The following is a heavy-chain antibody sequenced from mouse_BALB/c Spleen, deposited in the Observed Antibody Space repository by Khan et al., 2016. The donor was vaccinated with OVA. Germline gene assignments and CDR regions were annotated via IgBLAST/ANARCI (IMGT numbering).Heavy chain of an antibody. V-gene: IGHV5-6-5*01. D-gene: IGHD2-14*01. J-gene: IGHJ2*01. CDR3: AREAYRYDECYFDY. CDR1: GFTFSSYV. CDR2: ISRGGST. Sequence: EVKLVESGGSSVKPGGSLKLSCAVSGFTFSSYVMSWVRQTPEKRLEWVASISRGGSTYYPDSVKGRFTISRDDARNIVNLQMSSPRSEDMDIYYCAREAYRYDECYFDYWGQGTTLTVSS.